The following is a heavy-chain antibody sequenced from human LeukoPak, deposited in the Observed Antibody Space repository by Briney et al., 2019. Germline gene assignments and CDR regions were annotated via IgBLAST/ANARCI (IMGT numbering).Heavy chain of an antibody. CDR3: ARGQKLRNFDWLLPTELDY. CDR2: INHSGST. CDR1: GGSFSSYY. J-gene: IGHJ4*02. Sequence: SETLSLTCAVYGGSFSSYYWSWIRQPPGKGLEWIGEINHSGSTNYNPSLKSRVTISVDTSKNQFSLKLTSVTAADTAIYYCARGQKLRNFDWLLPTELDYWGQGTLVTVSS. V-gene: IGHV4-34*01. D-gene: IGHD3-9*01.